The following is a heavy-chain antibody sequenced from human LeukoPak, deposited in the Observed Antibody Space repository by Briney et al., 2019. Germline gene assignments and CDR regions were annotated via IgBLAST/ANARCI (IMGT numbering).Heavy chain of an antibody. J-gene: IGHJ4*02. Sequence: GGSLRLSCAASGFNFNTYWMSWVRQAPGKGLEWVANIKQDGSEKFYVDSMKGRFTISRDNSKNSLYLQMNSLRAEDTAVYYCAKYYYYDSSGYYKHRDPFDYWGQGTLVTVSS. CDR3: AKYYYYDSSGYYKHRDPFDY. CDR1: GFNFNTYW. V-gene: IGHV3-7*03. CDR2: IKQDGSEK. D-gene: IGHD3-22*01.